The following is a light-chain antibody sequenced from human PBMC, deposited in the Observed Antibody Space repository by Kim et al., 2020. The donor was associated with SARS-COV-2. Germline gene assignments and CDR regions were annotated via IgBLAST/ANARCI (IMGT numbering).Light chain of an antibody. V-gene: IGKV1-27*01. CDR2: AAS. Sequence: ASVGDRVTISCRASQDINNYLAWYQHKPGKAPKLLIYAASVLQVGVPSRFSGSGSGTDFTLTISNLQPEDVATYYCQRYYSAPWTFGQGTKVDIK. J-gene: IGKJ1*01. CDR3: QRYYSAPWT. CDR1: QDINNY.